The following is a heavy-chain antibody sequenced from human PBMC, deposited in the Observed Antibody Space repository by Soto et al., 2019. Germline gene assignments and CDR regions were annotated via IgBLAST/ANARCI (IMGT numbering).Heavy chain of an antibody. D-gene: IGHD6-6*01. CDR3: ARGEYSSSYWFDP. CDR1: GGSISSGDYY. V-gene: IGHV4-31*03. Sequence: SETRSRTCTVSGGSISSGDYYRIGIRQHPGKGLDWIGYIYFSGSTYYNPCLKSRVTISVDTSKNQFSLKLSSVMAADTAVYYCARGEYSSSYWFDPWGQGTLVTVSS. J-gene: IGHJ5*02. CDR2: IYFSGST.